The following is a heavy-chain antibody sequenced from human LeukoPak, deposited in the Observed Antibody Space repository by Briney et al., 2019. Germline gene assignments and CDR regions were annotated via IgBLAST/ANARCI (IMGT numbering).Heavy chain of an antibody. V-gene: IGHV3-64D*06. CDR2: ISSNGGGT. CDR3: VKDGGRYGSGSYYLDY. Sequence: GGFLRLSCSASGFTFSSYAMHWVRQAPGKGLQYVSTISSNGGGTYYADSVKGRFTISRDNSKNTLHLQMSSLRAEDTAVYYCVKDGGRYGSGSYYLDYWGQGSLVTVSS. J-gene: IGHJ4*02. D-gene: IGHD3-10*01. CDR1: GFTFSSYA.